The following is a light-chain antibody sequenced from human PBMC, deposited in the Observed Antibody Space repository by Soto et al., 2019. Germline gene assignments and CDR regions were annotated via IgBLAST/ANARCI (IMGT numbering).Light chain of an antibody. J-gene: IGKJ3*01. CDR2: DAS. V-gene: IGKV1-5*01. Sequence: DIQITPSLSSLSASVGDGVTITGRASLLIRNEVCWYQHQPGKAPQLMIYDASSLESGVPSTFSGSRAWTKFIPPTSSIMTDDVATNYRQQYYNYSQRTVGPGAKGDIK. CDR1: LLIRNE. CDR3: QQYYNYSQRT.